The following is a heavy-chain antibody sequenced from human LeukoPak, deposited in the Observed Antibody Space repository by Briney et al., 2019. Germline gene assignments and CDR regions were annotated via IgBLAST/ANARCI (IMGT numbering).Heavy chain of an antibody. V-gene: IGHV3-66*01. J-gene: IGHJ4*02. CDR1: GFIVSSNY. CDR2: IYSGGGT. Sequence: GGSLRLSCAASGFIVSSNYMSWVRQAPGKGLEYVSIIYSGGGTYYADSVKGRFTISRDNSKNTLYLQMNSLRAEDAAIYYCAKGRTGFSYGYGIDYWGQGTLVTVSS. CDR3: AKGRTGFSYGYGIDY. D-gene: IGHD5-18*01.